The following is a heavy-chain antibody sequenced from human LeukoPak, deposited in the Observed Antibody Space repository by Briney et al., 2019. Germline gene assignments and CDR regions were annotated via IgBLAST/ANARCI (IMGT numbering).Heavy chain of an antibody. J-gene: IGHJ4*02. D-gene: IGHD6-13*01. CDR3: ARLRRGGSSWYFDY. Sequence: SETLSLTCAVSGGSFSGYYWSWIRQPPGKGLEWIGEINHSGSTNYNPSLKSRVTISVDTSKNQFSLKLSSVTAADTAVYYCARLRRGGSSWYFDYWGQGTLVTVSS. CDR2: INHSGST. V-gene: IGHV4-34*01. CDR1: GGSFSGYY.